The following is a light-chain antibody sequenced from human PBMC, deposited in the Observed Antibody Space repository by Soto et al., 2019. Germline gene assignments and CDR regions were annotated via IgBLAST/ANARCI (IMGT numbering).Light chain of an antibody. J-gene: IGLJ2*01. Sequence: QSALTQPASVSGCPGQSITISCTGTSSDVGGYNLVSWYQQHPGKAPKLMIYEGSKRPSGVSNRFSGSKSGNTASLTISGIHAEDEADYYCCSYAGSSTPVVFGGGTQLTVL. CDR3: CSYAGSSTPVV. CDR2: EGS. V-gene: IGLV2-23*01. CDR1: SSDVGGYNL.